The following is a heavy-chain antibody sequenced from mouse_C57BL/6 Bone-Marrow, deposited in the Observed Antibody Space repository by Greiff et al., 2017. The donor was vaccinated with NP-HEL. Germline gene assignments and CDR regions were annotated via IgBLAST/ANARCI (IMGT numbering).Heavy chain of an antibody. V-gene: IGHV14-4*01. CDR1: GFTIKDDY. CDR3: TTWGLPDY. Sequence: VQLQQSGAELVRPGASVKLSCTASGFTIKDDYMHWVKQRPEQGLEWIGWIDPENGDTEYASKFQGKATITADTSSNTAYLQLSSLTSEDTAVYYCTTWGLPDYWGQGTTLTVSS. D-gene: IGHD2-4*01. CDR2: IDPENGDT. J-gene: IGHJ2*01.